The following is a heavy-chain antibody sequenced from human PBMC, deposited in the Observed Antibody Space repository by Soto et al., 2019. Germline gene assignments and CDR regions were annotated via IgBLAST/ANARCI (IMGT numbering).Heavy chain of an antibody. CDR2: ISGSGGST. CDR3: AKNVELQSAPQYYYYYYGMDV. J-gene: IGHJ6*02. D-gene: IGHD1-26*01. CDR1: GFTFSSYA. Sequence: GGSLRLSCAASGFTFSSYAMSWVRRAPGKGLEWVSAISGSGGSTYYADSVKGRFTISRDNSKNTLYLQMNSLRAEDTAVYYCAKNVELQSAPQYYYYYYGMDVWGQGTTVTVS. V-gene: IGHV3-23*01.